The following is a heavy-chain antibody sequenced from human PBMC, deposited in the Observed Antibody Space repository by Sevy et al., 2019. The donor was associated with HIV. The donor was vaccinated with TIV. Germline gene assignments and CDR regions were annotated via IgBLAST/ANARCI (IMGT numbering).Heavy chain of an antibody. Sequence: SETLSLTCTVSGGSITSLYWNWIRQPPGKGLEWIATTYYNGHLNYNPSLKIRVTLSLDTSKNQFSLRLSSVTAAVTAMYYCAGENAWGRGYSWGQGTLVTVSS. J-gene: IGHJ4*02. CDR3: AGENAWGRGYS. D-gene: IGHD1-26*01. CDR2: TYYNGHL. CDR1: GGSITSLY. V-gene: IGHV4-59*08.